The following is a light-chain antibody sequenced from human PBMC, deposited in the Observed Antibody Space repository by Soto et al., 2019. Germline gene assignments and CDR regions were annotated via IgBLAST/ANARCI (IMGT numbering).Light chain of an antibody. CDR1: ETSSSW. J-gene: IGKJ4*02. Sequence: DIQVTQSPYTLSGSEGGRARITCRASETSSSWLAWHQQKPEKAPKLLIYKASTLKSGVPSRFSGCSCGTEFTLTISSLQPDDVATYCCQFYNIHSVPFGGGTKVDIK. CDR3: QFYNIHSVP. CDR2: KAS. V-gene: IGKV1-5*03.